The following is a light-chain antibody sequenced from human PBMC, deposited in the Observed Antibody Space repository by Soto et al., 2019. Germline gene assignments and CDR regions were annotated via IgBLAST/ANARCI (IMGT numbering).Light chain of an antibody. Sequence: QLVLIQPPSASGTPGQRVTISCSGSSSNIGSHYLYWYQQLPGTAPKLLLYRSDQRPSGVPDRFSGSKAGTSASLAISGLRPEDEAEYFCAAWDESLSGYVFGSGTKVTVL. CDR2: RSD. CDR3: AAWDESLSGYV. J-gene: IGLJ1*01. CDR1: SSNIGSHY. V-gene: IGLV1-47*01.